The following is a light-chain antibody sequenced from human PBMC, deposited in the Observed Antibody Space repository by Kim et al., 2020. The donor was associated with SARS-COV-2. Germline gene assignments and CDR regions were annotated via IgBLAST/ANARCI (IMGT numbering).Light chain of an antibody. Sequence: SYELTQPHSVSVSPGQTARITCSGDALPKKYAYWYQQKSGQAPVLVIYEDSKRPSGIPERFSGSSSGTMATLTISGAQVEDEADYYCYSTDSSGNHRVFGGGTQLTVL. CDR3: YSTDSSGNHRV. CDR2: EDS. CDR1: ALPKKY. V-gene: IGLV3-10*01. J-gene: IGLJ3*02.